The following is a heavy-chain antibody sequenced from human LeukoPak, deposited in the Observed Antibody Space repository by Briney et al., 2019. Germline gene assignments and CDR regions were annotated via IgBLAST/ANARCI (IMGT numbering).Heavy chain of an antibody. J-gene: IGHJ4*02. CDR2: IRYDGSNK. V-gene: IGHV3-30*02. Sequence: GGSLRLSCAASGFTFSSYGMHWVRQAPGKGLEWVAFIRYDGSNKYYADSVKGRFTISRDNSRNTLYLQMNSLRAEDTAVYYCAKWDSSSSSFDYWGQGTLVTVSS. CDR1: GFTFSSYG. D-gene: IGHD6-6*01. CDR3: AKWDSSSSSFDY.